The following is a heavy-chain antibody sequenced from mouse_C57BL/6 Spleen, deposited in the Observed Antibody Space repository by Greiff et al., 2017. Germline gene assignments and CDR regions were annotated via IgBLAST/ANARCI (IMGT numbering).Heavy chain of an antibody. CDR3: ARDYYGSSFFAY. Sequence: EVKLVESGPGLVKPSQSLSLTCSVTGYSITSGYYWNWIRQFPGNKLEWMGYISYDGSNNYNPSLKNRISITRDTSKNQFFLKLNSVTTEDPATYYCARDYYGSSFFAYWGQGTLVTVSA. D-gene: IGHD1-1*01. CDR2: ISYDGSN. CDR1: GYSITSGYY. J-gene: IGHJ3*01. V-gene: IGHV3-6*01.